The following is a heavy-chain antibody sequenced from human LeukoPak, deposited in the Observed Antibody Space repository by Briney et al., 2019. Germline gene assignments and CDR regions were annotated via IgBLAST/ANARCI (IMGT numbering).Heavy chain of an antibody. D-gene: IGHD1-26*01. Sequence: GGSLRLSCAASGFTFNTYGMNWVRQAPGKGLEWVSSISTSSSYIYYADLVKGRFTISRDNAKNSLYLQMSSLRGEDTAVYYCARDESGSRFDYWGQGTLVTVSS. J-gene: IGHJ4*02. CDR3: ARDESGSRFDY. V-gene: IGHV3-21*01. CDR1: GFTFNTYG. CDR2: ISTSSSYI.